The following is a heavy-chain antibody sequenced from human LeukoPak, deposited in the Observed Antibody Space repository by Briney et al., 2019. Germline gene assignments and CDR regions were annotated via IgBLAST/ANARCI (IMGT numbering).Heavy chain of an antibody. J-gene: IGHJ4*02. CDR1: GFTFSSYC. CDR3: AKDNYDYGDYDGGDY. V-gene: IGHV3-30*02. Sequence: PWESLRLSCAAYGFTFSSYCMHWVRQAPGKGLEWVAFIRYDGGNKYYADSVKGRFTISRDNSKNTLYLQMNSLRAEDTAVYYCAKDNYDYGDYDGGDYWGQGTLVTVSS. CDR2: IRYDGGNK. D-gene: IGHD4-17*01.